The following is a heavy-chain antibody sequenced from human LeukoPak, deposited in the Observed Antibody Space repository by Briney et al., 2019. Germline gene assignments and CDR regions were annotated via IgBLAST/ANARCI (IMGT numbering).Heavy chain of an antibody. J-gene: IGHJ6*02. V-gene: IGHV3-30*18. CDR1: GFTFSGYG. CDR3: AKDRSPRFCGGGSCYSAPFGMDV. D-gene: IGHD2-15*01. Sequence: GGSLRLSCAASGFTFSGYGMNWVRQAPGKGLEWVAVISYDGSNKYYADSVKGRFTISRDNSKNTHLQMNSLRAEDTAVYYCAKDRSPRFCGGGSCYSAPFGMDVWGQGTTVKVSS. CDR2: ISYDGSNK.